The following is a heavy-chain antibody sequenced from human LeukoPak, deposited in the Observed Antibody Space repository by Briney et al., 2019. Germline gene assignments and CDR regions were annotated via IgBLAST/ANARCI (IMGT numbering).Heavy chain of an antibody. CDR1: GYTFSSYN. CDR2: VNPNSGDT. Sequence: GASVKISCKATGYTFSSYNINWVRQAPGQGLEWLGWVNPNSGDTGSAQKFQGRVTMTRDTSITTAYMELSRLRSDDTAVYYCARDERYDSSGYPFDYWGQGTLVTVSS. J-gene: IGHJ4*02. V-gene: IGHV1-2*02. CDR3: ARDERYDSSGYPFDY. D-gene: IGHD3-22*01.